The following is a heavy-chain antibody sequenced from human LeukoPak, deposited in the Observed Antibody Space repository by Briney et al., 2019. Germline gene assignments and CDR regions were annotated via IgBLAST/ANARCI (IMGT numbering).Heavy chain of an antibody. CDR2: IYTSGST. J-gene: IGHJ4*02. CDR1: GGSISSGSYY. CDR3: ARASFTISEDY. D-gene: IGHD3-3*01. Sequence: PSGTLSLTCAVSGGSISSGSYYWSWIRQPAGKGLGWIGRIYTSGSTNYNPSLKSRVTISVDTSKNQFSLKLSSVTAADTAVYYCARASFTISEDYWGQGTLVTVSS. V-gene: IGHV4-61*02.